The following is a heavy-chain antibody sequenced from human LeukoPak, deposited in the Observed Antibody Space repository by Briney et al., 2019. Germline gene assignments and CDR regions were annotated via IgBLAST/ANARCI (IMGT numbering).Heavy chain of an antibody. V-gene: IGHV1-18*01. CDR2: ISAHNGNT. Sequence: ASVKVSCKASGYTFTSYGISWVRQAPGQGLEWMGWISAHNGNTNYAQKLQGRVTMTTDTSTSTAYMELRSLRSDDTAVYYCARSGWGRCSSTSCYPFDYWGQGTLVTVSS. CDR3: ARSGWGRCSSTSCYPFDY. D-gene: IGHD2-2*01. J-gene: IGHJ4*02. CDR1: GYTFTSYG.